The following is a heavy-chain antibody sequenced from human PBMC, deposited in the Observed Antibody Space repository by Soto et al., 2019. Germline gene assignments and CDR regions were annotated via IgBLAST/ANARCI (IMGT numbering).Heavy chain of an antibody. CDR2: ISYATSNK. CDR1: GFTFSYG. V-gene: IGHV3-30*18. Sequence: VQLLESGGGLIQPGGSLRLSCAASGFTFSYGIHWLRQAPGKGLEWVAYISYATSNKFYGDSGKGRFTISRDNSKNTQFLQMNSLRAEDTAVYYCAKLVIGYCSGNTCDDYWGQGTLVAVSS. J-gene: IGHJ4*02. CDR3: AKLVIGYCSGNTCDDY. D-gene: IGHD2-15*01.